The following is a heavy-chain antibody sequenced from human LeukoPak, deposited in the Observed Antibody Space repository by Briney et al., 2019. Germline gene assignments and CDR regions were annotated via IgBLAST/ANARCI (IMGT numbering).Heavy chain of an antibody. J-gene: IGHJ4*02. CDR3: ARHYGDLFRGELGDY. V-gene: IGHV3-30-3*01. CDR1: GFTFSSYA. D-gene: IGHD4-17*01. CDR2: ISYDGSNK. Sequence: PGGSLRLSCAASGFTFSSYAMHWVRQAPGKGLEWVAVISYDGSNKYYADSVKGRFTISRDNSKNTLYLQMNSLRAEDTAVYYCARHYGDLFRGELGDYWGQGTLVTVSS.